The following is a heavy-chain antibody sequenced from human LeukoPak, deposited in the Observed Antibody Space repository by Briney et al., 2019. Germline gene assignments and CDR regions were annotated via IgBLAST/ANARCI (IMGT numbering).Heavy chain of an antibody. CDR3: ARDAAMIADNTNWFDP. Sequence: SVTVSCTASGGTFSSYAISWVRQAPGQGLEWMGGIIPIFGTANYAQKFQGRVTITADESTSTAYMELSSLRSEDTAVYYCARDAAMIADNTNWFDPWGQGTLVTVSS. J-gene: IGHJ5*02. V-gene: IGHV1-69*13. CDR2: IIPIFGTA. CDR1: GGTFSSYA. D-gene: IGHD3-22*01.